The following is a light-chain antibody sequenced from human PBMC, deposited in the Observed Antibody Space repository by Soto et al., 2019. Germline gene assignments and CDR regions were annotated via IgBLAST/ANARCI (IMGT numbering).Light chain of an antibody. CDR2: AAP. J-gene: IGKJ4*01. CDR1: QGISSR. CDR3: QQSNSFPLT. Sequence: DIQMTQSPSSVSASVGDRVTITCRASQGISSRLAWYQQKPGKAPNLLIYAAPSLQSGVPSRFSGSGSETDFPLTIGSLQPEYFATYYCQQSNSFPLTFGGGTKVEIK. V-gene: IGKV1-12*01.